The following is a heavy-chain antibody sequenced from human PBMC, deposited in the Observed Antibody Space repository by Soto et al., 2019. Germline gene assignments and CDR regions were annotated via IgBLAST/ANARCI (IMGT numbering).Heavy chain of an antibody. J-gene: IGHJ4*02. CDR3: ARYPIGGGTPYHFDF. Sequence: ASVKVSCKASGYTFSAYYIYWVRQAPGQGPEWMGGINTDTGHTDYAPKFQGRVTMTRARSISTAYMELTSLTSDDTAVYYCARYPIGGGTPYHFDFCGQGTLVTVSS. CDR1: GYTFSAYY. V-gene: IGHV1-2*02. CDR2: INTDTGHT. D-gene: IGHD3-10*01.